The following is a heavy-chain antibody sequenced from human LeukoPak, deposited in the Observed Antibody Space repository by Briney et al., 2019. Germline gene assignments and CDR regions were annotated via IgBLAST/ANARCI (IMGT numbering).Heavy chain of an antibody. Sequence: PGGSLRLSCAASGFTFSSYGMHWVRQAPGKGLEWVAVIWYDGSNKYYADSVKGRFTISRDNSKNTLYLQMNSLRAEDTAVYYCARDDYYGSGSYNFDYWGQGTLVTVSS. V-gene: IGHV3-33*01. D-gene: IGHD3-10*01. J-gene: IGHJ4*02. CDR2: IWYDGSNK. CDR1: GFTFSSYG. CDR3: ARDDYYGSGSYNFDY.